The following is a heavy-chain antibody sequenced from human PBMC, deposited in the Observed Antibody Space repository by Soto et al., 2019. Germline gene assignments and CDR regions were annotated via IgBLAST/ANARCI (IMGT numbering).Heavy chain of an antibody. CDR2: IHYDGISN. J-gene: IGHJ4*02. D-gene: IGHD2-15*01. CDR3: ARDWPEDWVDASGFDY. V-gene: IGHV3-74*01. Sequence: EVQLVESGGGLVQPGGSLRLSCAASGFSFTRFWMHWVRQVPGKGLVWVARIHYDGISNAYADAVKGRFTISRDNAKNTVYLQMNSLRTEDTAVYDCARDWPEDWVDASGFDYWGQGTTVTVSS. CDR1: GFSFTRFW.